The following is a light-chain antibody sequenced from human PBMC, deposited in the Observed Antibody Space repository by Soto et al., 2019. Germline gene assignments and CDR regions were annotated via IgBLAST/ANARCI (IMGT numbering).Light chain of an antibody. Sequence: EIVMTQSPATLSVSPGESVTLSCRASQSLGGNLAWYQQTPVQAPRLLIYDASTRATGIPARFSGSGSGKEFTLTISSLKSEDFAVYYCQQCNSWPRTFGQGTKVDIK. CDR3: QQCNSWPRT. J-gene: IGKJ1*01. CDR2: DAS. V-gene: IGKV3-15*01. CDR1: QSLGGN.